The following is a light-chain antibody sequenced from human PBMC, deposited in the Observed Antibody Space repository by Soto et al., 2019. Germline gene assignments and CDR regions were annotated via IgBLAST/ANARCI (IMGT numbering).Light chain of an antibody. CDR3: QSYENSLTGGYV. J-gene: IGLJ1*01. Sequence: QSVLTQPPSVSGAPGQRVTISCTGSSSNIGANYDVHWYQQLPGTAPKLLIFGNSNRPSGVPDRFSGSKSGTSASLAITGLQAEDEADYYCQSYENSLTGGYVFGTGTKLTVL. CDR1: SSNIGANYD. CDR2: GNS. V-gene: IGLV1-40*01.